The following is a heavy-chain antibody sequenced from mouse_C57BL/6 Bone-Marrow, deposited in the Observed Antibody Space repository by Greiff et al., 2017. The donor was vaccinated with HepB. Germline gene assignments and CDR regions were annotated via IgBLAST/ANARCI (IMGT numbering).Heavy chain of an antibody. Sequence: QVQLQQPGAELVKPGASVKLSCKASGYTFTSYWMHWVKQRPGRGLEWIGRIDPNSGGTKYNEKFKSKATLTVDKPSSTAYMQLSSLTSEDSAVYYCAREELTAVVATGFDYWGQGTTLTVSS. V-gene: IGHV1-72*01. J-gene: IGHJ2*01. CDR1: GYTFTSYW. CDR2: IDPNSGGT. D-gene: IGHD1-1*01. CDR3: AREELTAVVATGFDY.